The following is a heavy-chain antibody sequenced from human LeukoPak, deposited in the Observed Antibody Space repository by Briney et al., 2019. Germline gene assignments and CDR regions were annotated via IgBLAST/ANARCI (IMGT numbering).Heavy chain of an antibody. CDR2: ISAYNGDT. D-gene: IGHD5-12*01. CDR3: AREGVATILTDY. V-gene: IGHV1-18*01. Sequence: ASVKVSCKASGYTFTSYGISWVRQAPGQGLGWMGWISAYNGDTNYAQKLQGRVTMTTDTSTSTAYMELRSLRSDDTAVYYCAREGVATILTDYWGQGTLVTVPS. J-gene: IGHJ4*02. CDR1: GYTFTSYG.